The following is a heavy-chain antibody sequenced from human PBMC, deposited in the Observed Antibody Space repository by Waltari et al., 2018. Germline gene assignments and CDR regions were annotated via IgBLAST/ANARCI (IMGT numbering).Heavy chain of an antibody. J-gene: IGHJ6*03. Sequence: EVQLVESGGGLVKPGGSLRLSCAASGLTFSNAWMSWVRQAPGKGLEWVGRIKSKTDGGTTDYAAPLKGRFTISRDESKNPLYLQMNSLKTEDTAVYYCTTGSIRGWDYYYYMDVWGKGTTVTVSS. V-gene: IGHV3-15*05. CDR3: TTGSIRGWDYYYYMDV. CDR1: GLTFSNAW. CDR2: IKSKTDGGTT. D-gene: IGHD1-26*01.